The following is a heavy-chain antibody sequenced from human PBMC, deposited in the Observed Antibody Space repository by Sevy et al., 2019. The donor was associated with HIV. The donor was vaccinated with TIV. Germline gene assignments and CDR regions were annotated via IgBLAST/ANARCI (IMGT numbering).Heavy chain of an antibody. D-gene: IGHD3-9*01. CDR2: ISYDGSNK. CDR1: GFTFSSYG. V-gene: IGHV3-30*18. J-gene: IGHJ6*02. CDR3: AKDFTGFYGMDV. Sequence: GGSLRLSCAASGFTFSSYGMSWVRQAPGKGLEWVAVISYDGSNKYYAESVKGRFTISRDTSKNTLYLQMNSLRAEDTAVYYCAKDFTGFYGMDVWGQGTTVTVSS.